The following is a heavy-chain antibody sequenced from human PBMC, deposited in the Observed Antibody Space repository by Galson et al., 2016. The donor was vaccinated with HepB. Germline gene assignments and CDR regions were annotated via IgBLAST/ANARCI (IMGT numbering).Heavy chain of an antibody. Sequence: SETLSLTCNVSGDSISSSSYYWAWIRQPPGKGLEWIGSIDYSGKAHYNPSHKSRVTISVDTSNNQFSLKLSSVAAADTAVYYCARDGSSTTYCYYGLDVWGRGTMVTVSS. CDR1: GDSISSSSYY. V-gene: IGHV4-39*07. D-gene: IGHD6-6*01. CDR2: IDYSGKA. CDR3: ARDGSSTTYCYYGLDV. J-gene: IGHJ6*02.